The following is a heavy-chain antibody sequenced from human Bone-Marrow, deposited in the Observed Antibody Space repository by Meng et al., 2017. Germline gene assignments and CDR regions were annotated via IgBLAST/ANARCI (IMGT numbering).Heavy chain of an antibody. CDR1: GYSFTSYW. V-gene: IGHV5-51*01. Sequence: GESLKISWKGSGYSFTSYWIGWVRQMPGKGLERVGIIYPGDSDTRYSPFFQGQVTISADKSISTAYLQWSSLKASDTAMYYWSRFPYYDSSGYYSANDAFDIWGQGTMVTVSS. CDR3: SRFPYYDSSGYYSANDAFDI. J-gene: IGHJ3*02. D-gene: IGHD3-22*01. CDR2: IYPGDSDT.